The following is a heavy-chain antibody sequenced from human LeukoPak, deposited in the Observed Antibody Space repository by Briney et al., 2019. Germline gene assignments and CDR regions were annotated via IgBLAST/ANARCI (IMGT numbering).Heavy chain of an antibody. V-gene: IGHV3-11*01. Sequence: GGSLRLSCAASGFTFSDYYMSWIRQAPGKGLEWVSYISSSGSTIYYADSVKGRFTISRDNAKNSPYLQMNSLRAEDTAVYYCARTYDSSAYYFGYWGQGTLVTVSS. CDR2: ISSSGSTI. CDR1: GFTFSDYY. CDR3: ARTYDSSAYYFGY. J-gene: IGHJ4*02. D-gene: IGHD3-22*01.